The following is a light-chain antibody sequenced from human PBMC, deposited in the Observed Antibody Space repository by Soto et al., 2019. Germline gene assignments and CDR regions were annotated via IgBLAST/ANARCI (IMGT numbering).Light chain of an antibody. V-gene: IGLV4-69*01. CDR1: SGHSSYA. CDR2: LNSDGSH. J-gene: IGLJ2*01. Sequence: QSVLTQSPSASASLGASVKLTCTLSSGHSSYAIAWHQQQPEKGPRYLMKLNSDGSHSKGDGFPDRFSGSSSGAERYLIISSLQSEDEADYYCQTWGTGIRVVFGGGTQLTVL. CDR3: QTWGTGIRVV.